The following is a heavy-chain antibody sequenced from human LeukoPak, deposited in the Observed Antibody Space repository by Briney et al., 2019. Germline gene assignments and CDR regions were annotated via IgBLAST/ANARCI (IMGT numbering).Heavy chain of an antibody. CDR3: ARGYCSGGSCYSYYYYNYMDV. D-gene: IGHD2-15*01. CDR1: GGSISSSSYY. J-gene: IGHJ6*03. CDR2: IYYSGST. Sequence: SETLSLTCTVSGGSISSSSYYWGWIRQPPGKGLEWIGSIYYSGSTYYNPSLKSRVTISVDTSKNQSSLKLSPVTAADTAVYYCARGYCSGGSCYSYYYYNYMDVWGKGTTVTVSS. V-gene: IGHV4-39*07.